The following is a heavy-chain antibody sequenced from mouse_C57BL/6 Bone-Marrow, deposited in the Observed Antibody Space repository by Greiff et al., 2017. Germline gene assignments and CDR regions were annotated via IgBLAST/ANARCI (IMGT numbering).Heavy chain of an antibody. CDR1: GFSLTSYA. Sequence: VQLVESGPGLVAPSQSLSITCTVSGFSLTSYAISWVRQPPGKGLEWLGVIWTGGGTNYNSALKSRLSISKDNSKSQVFLKMNSLQTDDTARYYCARFYDGYRFWYFDVWGTGTTVTVSS. CDR3: ARFYDGYRFWYFDV. V-gene: IGHV2-9-1*01. D-gene: IGHD2-3*01. J-gene: IGHJ1*03. CDR2: IWTGGGT.